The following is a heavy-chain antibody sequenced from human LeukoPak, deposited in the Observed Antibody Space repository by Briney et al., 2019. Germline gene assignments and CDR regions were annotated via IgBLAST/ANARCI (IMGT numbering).Heavy chain of an antibody. CDR1: GGSINSGAYY. D-gene: IGHD3-10*01. Sequence: SQTLSLTCTVSGGSINSGAYYWNWIRQRPGRGLEWIGYIFYSGSTYYNPSLKTRVIISLDTSKNQFSLKLTSVTAGDTAVYYCARGGGGYYYGSGSYYSVPFDYWGQGTLGTVSS. J-gene: IGHJ4*02. CDR2: IFYSGST. CDR3: ARGGGGYYYGSGSYYSVPFDY. V-gene: IGHV4-31*03.